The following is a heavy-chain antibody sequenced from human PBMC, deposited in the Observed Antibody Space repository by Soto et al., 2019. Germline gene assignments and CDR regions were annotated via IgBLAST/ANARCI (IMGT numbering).Heavy chain of an antibody. D-gene: IGHD6-13*01. CDR1: GFTFSSYA. J-gene: IGHJ6*02. V-gene: IGHV3-30-3*01. CDR3: ARDLAAGAHYYYYGMDV. Sequence: QVQLVESGGGVVQPGRAARLSCAASGFTFSSYAMHWVRQAPGKGLEWVAVISYDGTKKYYADSVKGRFTISRDNSKNTLYLQMNSLRAEDTAVYYCARDLAAGAHYYYYGMDVWGQGTTVTVSS. CDR2: ISYDGTKK.